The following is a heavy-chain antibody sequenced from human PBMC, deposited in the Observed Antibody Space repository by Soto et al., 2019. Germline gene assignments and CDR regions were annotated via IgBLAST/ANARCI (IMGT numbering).Heavy chain of an antibody. V-gene: IGHV4-4*07. CDR3: AREDLGYQLLSNSPWRYYYGMDV. CDR1: GGSISSYY. CDR2: IYTSGST. J-gene: IGHJ6*02. Sequence: NPSETLSLTCTVSGGSISSYYWSWIRQPAGKGLEWIGRIYTSGSTNYNPSLKSRVTMSVDTSKNQFSLKLSSVTAADTAVYYCAREDLGYQLLSNSPWRYYYGMDVWGQGTTVTVSS. D-gene: IGHD2-2*01.